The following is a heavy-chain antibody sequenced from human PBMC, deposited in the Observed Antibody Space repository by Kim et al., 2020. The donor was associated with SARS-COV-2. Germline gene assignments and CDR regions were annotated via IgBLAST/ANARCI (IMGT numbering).Heavy chain of an antibody. CDR2: ISSSSSYI. J-gene: IGHJ4*02. V-gene: IGHV3-21*01. CDR1: GFTFSSYS. Sequence: GGSLRLSCAASGFTFSSYSMNWVRQAPGKGLEWVSSISSSSSYIYYADSVKGRFTISRDNAKNSLYLQMNSLRAEDTAVYYCASPIAVAGTVLFDYWGQGTLVTVSS. D-gene: IGHD6-19*01. CDR3: ASPIAVAGTVLFDY.